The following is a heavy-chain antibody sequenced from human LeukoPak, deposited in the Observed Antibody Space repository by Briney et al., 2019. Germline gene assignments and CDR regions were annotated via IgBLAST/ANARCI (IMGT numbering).Heavy chain of an antibody. V-gene: IGHV3-9*01. J-gene: IGHJ4*02. CDR1: GFTFDDYA. Sequence: GGSLRLSCAASGFTFDDYAMHWVRQAPGKGLEWVSGISWNSGSTGYADSVKGRFTISRDNAKNSLYLQMNSLRAEDTALYYCAKGRGYNYGYIFGYFDYWGQGTLVTVSS. CDR2: ISWNSGST. CDR3: AKGRGYNYGYIFGYFDY. D-gene: IGHD5-18*01.